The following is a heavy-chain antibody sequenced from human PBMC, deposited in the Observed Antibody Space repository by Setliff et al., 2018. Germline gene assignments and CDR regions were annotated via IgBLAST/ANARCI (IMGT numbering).Heavy chain of an antibody. V-gene: IGHV1-18*01. J-gene: IGHJ5*02. CDR2: ISAHNGYI. CDR3: ARDPFRNYDTAPVWFDP. D-gene: IGHD3-22*01. CDR1: GYTFTSYG. Sequence: ASVKVSCKASGYTFTSYGVHWVRQAPGQRLEWMGWISAHNGYIVYAQKLQGRVTMTTDTSANTAYMELRSLRSDDTAVYYCARDPFRNYDTAPVWFDPWGQGTLVTVSS.